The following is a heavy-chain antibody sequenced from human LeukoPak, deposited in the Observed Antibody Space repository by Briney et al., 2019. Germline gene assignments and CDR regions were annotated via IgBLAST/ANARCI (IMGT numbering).Heavy chain of an antibody. Sequence: ASVKVSCKASGYTFTNFDINWVRQAPGQGLEWMGWMNPNSGNTGYAQKFQGRVTMTRNTPITTAYIALSGLRSEDTAVYYCARGLGSSADYHNYWGQGTLVTVSP. CDR3: ARGLGSSADYHNY. V-gene: IGHV1-8*01. D-gene: IGHD3-16*01. CDR1: GYTFTNFD. CDR2: MNPNSGNT. J-gene: IGHJ4*02.